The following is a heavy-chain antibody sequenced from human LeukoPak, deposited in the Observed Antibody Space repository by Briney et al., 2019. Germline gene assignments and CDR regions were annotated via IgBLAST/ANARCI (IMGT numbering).Heavy chain of an antibody. CDR3: ARGRRTPAYGSGSYYRDWFDP. CDR2: IKQDGSEK. V-gene: IGHV3-7*01. D-gene: IGHD3-10*01. J-gene: IGHJ5*02. Sequence: GGSLRLSCAASGFTFSSYWMSWVRQAPGKGLEWVANIKQDGSEKYYADSVKGRFTISRDNSKNTLYLQMNSLRAEDTAVYYCARGRRTPAYGSGSYYRDWFDPWGQGTLVTVSS. CDR1: GFTFSSYW.